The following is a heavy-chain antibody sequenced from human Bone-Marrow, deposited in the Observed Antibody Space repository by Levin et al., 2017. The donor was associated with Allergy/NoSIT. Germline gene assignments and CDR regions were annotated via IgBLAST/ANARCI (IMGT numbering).Heavy chain of an antibody. CDR2: INAGNGNT. J-gene: IGHJ5*02. V-gene: IGHV1-3*01. CDR3: ARGGIRIVVVTAMGGGWFDP. Sequence: GESLKISCKASGYTFTSYAMHWVRQAPGQRLEWMGWINAGNGNTKYSQKFQGRVTITRDTSASTAYMELSSLRSEDTAVYYCARGGIRIVVVTAMGGGWFDPWGQGTLVTVSS. D-gene: IGHD2-21*02. CDR1: GYTFTSYA.